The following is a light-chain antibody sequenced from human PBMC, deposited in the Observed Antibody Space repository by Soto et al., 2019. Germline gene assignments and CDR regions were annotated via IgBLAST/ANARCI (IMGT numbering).Light chain of an antibody. CDR2: EGS. J-gene: IGLJ1*01. V-gene: IGLV2-23*01. CDR3: CSYVGARTYV. CDR1: ISDVGSSGP. Sequence: QSALTQPASVSGSPGQSITISCSGSISDVGSSGPVSWYQHHPGQVPKLIIYEGSRRPSGVSSRFSGSKTGNTASPTITGLQAEDEANYYCCSYVGARTYVFGTGTKLTVL.